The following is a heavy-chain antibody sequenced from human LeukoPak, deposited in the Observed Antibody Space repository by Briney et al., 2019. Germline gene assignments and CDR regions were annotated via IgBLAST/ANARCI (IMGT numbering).Heavy chain of an antibody. CDR1: GGSIRNYY. Sequence: SEALSLTCTVSGGSIRNYYCSWIRQPPGKGLEWVGYIYYSGSTSYNPSLKSRVTISVDTSKNQFSLKLSSVTAADTAVYYCARHFTGPGTYTPYFGMDVWGQGTTVTVSS. D-gene: IGHD3-16*01. CDR3: ARHFTGPGTYTPYFGMDV. V-gene: IGHV4-59*08. J-gene: IGHJ6*02. CDR2: IYYSGST.